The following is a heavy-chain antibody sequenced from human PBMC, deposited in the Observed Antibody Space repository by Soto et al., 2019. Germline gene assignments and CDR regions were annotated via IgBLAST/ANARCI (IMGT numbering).Heavy chain of an antibody. D-gene: IGHD3-3*01. J-gene: IGHJ4*01. CDR3: VRDVIGFWSGYYTGCFDY. Sequence: QPGGSLRLSCAASGFTFSRYWMSWVRQAPGKGLEWVANIKQDGSEESYVDSVRGRFTVSRDNAKNSLYLQMNSLRAEDTAVYYCVRDVIGFWSGYYTGCFDYWGQGILVTVSS. CDR2: IKQDGSEE. V-gene: IGHV3-7*01. CDR1: GFTFSRYW.